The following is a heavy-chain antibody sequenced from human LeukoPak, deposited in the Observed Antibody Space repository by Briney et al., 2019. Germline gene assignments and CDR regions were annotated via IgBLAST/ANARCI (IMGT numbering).Heavy chain of an antibody. D-gene: IGHD6-13*01. CDR3: AKGGSSSWYEVGNWFDP. V-gene: IGHV3-30*04. Sequence: GRSLRLSCAASGFTFSSYAMHWVRQAPGKGLEWVAVISYDGSNKYYADSVKGRFTTSRDNSKNTLYLQMNSLRAEDTAVYYCAKGGSSSWYEVGNWFDPWGQGTLVTVSS. CDR2: ISYDGSNK. CDR1: GFTFSSYA. J-gene: IGHJ5*02.